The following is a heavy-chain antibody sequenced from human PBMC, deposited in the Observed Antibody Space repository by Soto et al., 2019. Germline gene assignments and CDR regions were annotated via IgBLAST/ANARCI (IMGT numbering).Heavy chain of an antibody. V-gene: IGHV1-18*01. D-gene: IGHD1-1*01. Sequence: QVHLVQSGAEVKKPGASVKVSCKGSGYAFTTYGITWVRQAPGQGLEWMGWFSAHNGNTNYAQNLQGRVTVTRDTSTSTAYMELRSLRSDDTAVYYCARGRYGHYWGQGALVTVSS. CDR1: GYAFTTYG. CDR2: FSAHNGNT. CDR3: ARGRYGHY. J-gene: IGHJ4*02.